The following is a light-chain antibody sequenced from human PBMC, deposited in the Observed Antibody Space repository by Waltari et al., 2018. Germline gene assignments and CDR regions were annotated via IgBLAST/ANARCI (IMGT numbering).Light chain of an antibody. V-gene: IGLV2-23*01. Sequence: QSALTQPASVSGSPGQAITIPCTGTSSDVGKYNLVSWYPQNPGKAPKLLIYEGSQRPSGVSTRFSGSKSGSTASLTISGLQAEDEAEYYCCSYAGGATLLFGGGTKLTVL. CDR1: SSDVGKYNL. J-gene: IGLJ2*01. CDR3: CSYAGGATLL. CDR2: EGS.